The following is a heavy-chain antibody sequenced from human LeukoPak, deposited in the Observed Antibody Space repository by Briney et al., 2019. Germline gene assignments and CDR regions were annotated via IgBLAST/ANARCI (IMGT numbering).Heavy chain of an antibody. Sequence: SETLSLTCTVSGGSISSYYWGWIRQPPGKGLEWIGSIYSSVSTYYNPSLKSRVTISVDTSKNQFFLKLNSVTAADTAVYYCARPVYGDYLGYMDVWGKGTTVTISS. J-gene: IGHJ6*03. CDR2: IYSSVST. D-gene: IGHD4-17*01. CDR3: ARPVYGDYLGYMDV. CDR1: GGSISSYY. V-gene: IGHV4-39*01.